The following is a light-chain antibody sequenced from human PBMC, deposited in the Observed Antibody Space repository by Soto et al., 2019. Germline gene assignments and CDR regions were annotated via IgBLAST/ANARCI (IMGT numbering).Light chain of an antibody. Sequence: EIIMTQSQSTLSVSPGERATLSCRASQSVSSNLAWYQQKPGQAPRLLIYGASTRATGIPARFSGSGSGTEFTLTISSLQSEDFAVYYSQQYNYWPPITFGQGTDWRL. CDR3: QQYNYWPPIT. J-gene: IGKJ5*01. V-gene: IGKV3-15*01. CDR1: QSVSSN. CDR2: GAS.